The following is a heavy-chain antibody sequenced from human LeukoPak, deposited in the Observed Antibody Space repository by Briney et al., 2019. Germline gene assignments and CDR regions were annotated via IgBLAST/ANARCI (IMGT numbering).Heavy chain of an antibody. CDR1: GFTFSSYS. D-gene: IGHD5-18*01. CDR2: ISSSSSTI. Sequence: GGSLRLSCAASGFTFSSYSMNWVRQAPGKGLEWVSYISSSSSTIYYADSVKGRFTISRDNAKNSLYLQMNSLRAEDTAVYYCARVFGYSNGRQHPDFDYWGQGTLVTASS. CDR3: ARVFGYSNGRQHPDFDY. J-gene: IGHJ4*02. V-gene: IGHV3-48*04.